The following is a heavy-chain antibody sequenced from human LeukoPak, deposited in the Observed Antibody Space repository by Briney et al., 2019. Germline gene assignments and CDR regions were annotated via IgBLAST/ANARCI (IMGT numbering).Heavy chain of an antibody. CDR2: INPDDSDA. CDR3: ARAWLFDF. D-gene: IGHD3-22*01. J-gene: IGHJ4*02. V-gene: IGHV5-51*01. Sequence: GESLKISCKGSGYIFTSYWIGWLGQMPGKGLEGVGIINPDDSDARYSPSFQGQVIISADKSISTGYLQWSSLKASDTAMYYCARAWLFDFWGQGPLVSVSS. CDR1: GYIFTSYW.